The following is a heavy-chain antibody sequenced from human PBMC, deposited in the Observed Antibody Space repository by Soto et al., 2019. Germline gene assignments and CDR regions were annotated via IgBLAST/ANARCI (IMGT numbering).Heavy chain of an antibody. CDR3: ASSQDYYDSSGYFVY. D-gene: IGHD3-22*01. CDR1: GGSVSSGSYY. V-gene: IGHV4-61*01. Sequence: PSETLSLTCTVSGGSVSSGSYYWSWIRQPPGKGLEWIGYIYYSGSTNYNPSLKSRVTISVDTSKNQFSLKLSSVTAADTAVYYCASSQDYYDSSGYFVYWGQGTLVTVS. J-gene: IGHJ4*02. CDR2: IYYSGST.